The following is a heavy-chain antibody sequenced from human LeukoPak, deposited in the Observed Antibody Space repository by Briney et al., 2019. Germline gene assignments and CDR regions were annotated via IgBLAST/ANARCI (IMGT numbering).Heavy chain of an antibody. CDR2: INPSGGST. J-gene: IGHJ4*02. CDR1: GYTFTSYY. V-gene: IGHV1-46*01. CDR3: ARDPLGHYYDSTDDY. D-gene: IGHD3-22*01. Sequence: ASVTVSCKASGYTFTSYYMHWVRQAPGQGLEWMGIINPSGGSTSYAQKFQGRVTMTRDTSTSTVYMELSSLRSEDTAVYYCARDPLGHYYDSTDDYWGQGTLVTVSS.